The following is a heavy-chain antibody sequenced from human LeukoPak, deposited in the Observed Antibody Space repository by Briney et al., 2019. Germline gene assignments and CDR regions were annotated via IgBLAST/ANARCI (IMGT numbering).Heavy chain of an antibody. J-gene: IGHJ4*02. CDR2: ISYDGSNK. Sequence: GRSLRLSCAASGFTFSNYGMHWVRQAPGKGLEWVAVISYDGSNKYYADSVKGRFTISRDNSKNTLYLQMNSLRAEDTAVYYCAEELGDSYGNDYWGQGTLVTVSS. CDR1: GFTFSNYG. V-gene: IGHV3-30*18. CDR3: AEELGDSYGNDY. D-gene: IGHD5-18*01.